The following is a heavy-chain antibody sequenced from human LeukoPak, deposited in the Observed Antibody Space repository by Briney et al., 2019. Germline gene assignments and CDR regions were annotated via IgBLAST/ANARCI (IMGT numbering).Heavy chain of an antibody. CDR2: IYYTGST. J-gene: IGHJ6*03. V-gene: IGHV4-61*01. CDR1: GGSISSGSYY. D-gene: IGHD5-12*01. CDR3: ARIDSGYDRGRYYYYMDV. Sequence: SETLSLTCTVSGGSISSGSYYWSWIRQSPGKGLESLGYIYYTGSTNYNPSLKSRVTMSVDTSKNQFSLKLSSVTAADTAVYYCARIDSGYDRGRYYYYMDVWGKGTTVTISS.